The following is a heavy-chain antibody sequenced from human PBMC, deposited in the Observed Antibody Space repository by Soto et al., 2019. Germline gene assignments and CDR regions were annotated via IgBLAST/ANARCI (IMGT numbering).Heavy chain of an antibody. CDR2: IDWDDDK. CDR1: GFSLSTSGMC. J-gene: IGHJ6*02. D-gene: IGHD1-7*01. Sequence: SGPTLVKPTQTLTLTCTFSGFSLSTSGMCVSWIRQPPGKALEWLALIDWDDDKYYSTSLKTRLTISKDTSKNQVVLTMTNMDPVDTATYYCARSGYNWNSDYYYYYGMDVWGQGTTVTVSS. CDR3: ARSGYNWNSDYYYYYGMDV. V-gene: IGHV2-70*01.